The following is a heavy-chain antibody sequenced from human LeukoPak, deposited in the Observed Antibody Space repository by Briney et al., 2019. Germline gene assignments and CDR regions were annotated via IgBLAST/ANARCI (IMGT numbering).Heavy chain of an antibody. CDR3: AREDDRSFGAYDC. CDR2: VSKYTGNA. J-gene: IGHJ4*02. V-gene: IGHV1-18*01. Sequence: ASVKVSCKASNYTFSDYDVTWVRQAPGQGLEWMGWVSKYTGNADYAPKFQGRVSMTTDTSTRTAYMELRSPRPDDTAVYFCAREDDRSFGAYDCWGQGTLVTVS. D-gene: IGHD4-17*01. CDR1: NYTFSDYD.